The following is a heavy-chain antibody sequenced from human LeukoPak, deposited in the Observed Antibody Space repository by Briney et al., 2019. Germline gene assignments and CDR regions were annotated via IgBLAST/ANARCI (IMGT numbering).Heavy chain of an antibody. CDR1: GFTFSSYE. V-gene: IGHV3-48*03. Sequence: PGGSLRLSCAASGFTFSSYEMNWVRQAPGKGLEWVSYISSSGSTIYYADSVKGRFTISRDNAKNSLYLQMNSLRAEDTAVYYCARDQDFKQWLVHHYYYMDVWGKGTTVTVSS. CDR3: ARDQDFKQWLVHHYYYMDV. D-gene: IGHD6-19*01. CDR2: ISSSGSTI. J-gene: IGHJ6*03.